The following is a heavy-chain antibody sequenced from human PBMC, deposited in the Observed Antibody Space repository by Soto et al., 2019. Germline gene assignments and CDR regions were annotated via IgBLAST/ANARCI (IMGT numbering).Heavy chain of an antibody. D-gene: IGHD2-8*02. CDR2: IYPGDSDT. J-gene: IGHJ5*02. V-gene: IGHV5-51*01. Sequence: GESLKITCQGSGYAFSSYWIAWVRQMPGKGLEWMGIIYPGDSDTRYSPSFQGQVTISVDKSITTAYLQWSSLKASDTAMYYCARGYCSATICDPWFDPWGQGTLVTVSS. CDR3: ARGYCSATICDPWFDP. CDR1: GYAFSSYW.